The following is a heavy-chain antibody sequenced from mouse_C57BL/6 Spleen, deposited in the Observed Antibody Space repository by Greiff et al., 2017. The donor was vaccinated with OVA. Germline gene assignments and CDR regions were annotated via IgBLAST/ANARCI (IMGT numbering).Heavy chain of an antibody. CDR3: ATAQATSYFAY. V-gene: IGHV1-26*01. J-gene: IGHJ3*01. CDR2: INPNNGGT. D-gene: IGHD3-2*02. CDR1: GYTFTDYY. Sequence: EVQLQQSGPELVKPGASVKISCKASGYTFTDYYMNWVKQSHGKSLEWIGDINPNNGGTSYNQKFKGKATLTVDKYSSTAYMELRSLTSEDSAVYYCATAQATSYFAYWGQGTLVTVSA.